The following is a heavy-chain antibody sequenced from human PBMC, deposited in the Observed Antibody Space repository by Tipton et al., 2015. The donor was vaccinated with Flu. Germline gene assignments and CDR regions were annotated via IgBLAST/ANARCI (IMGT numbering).Heavy chain of an antibody. CDR3: ARDSVAGPIDY. D-gene: IGHD6-19*01. V-gene: IGHV3-21*01. Sequence: SGFTFSSYSMNWVRQAPGKGLEWVSSISSSSSYIYYADSVKGRFTISRDNAKNSLYLQMNSLRAEDTAVYYCARDSVAGPIDYWGQGTLVTVSS. CDR1: GFTFSSYS. CDR2: ISSSSSYI. J-gene: IGHJ4*02.